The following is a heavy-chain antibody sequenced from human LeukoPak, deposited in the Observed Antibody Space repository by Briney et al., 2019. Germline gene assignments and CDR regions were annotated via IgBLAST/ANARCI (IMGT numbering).Heavy chain of an antibody. CDR3: AREGDTTGVSGTEFDY. CDR1: GFTFSSYA. J-gene: IGHJ4*02. CDR2: ISSSGSPM. D-gene: IGHD6-19*01. Sequence: PGGSLRLSCAASGFTFSSYAMSWVRQAPGKGLEWVSYISSSGSPMYYSDSVRGRFTVSRDNAKNSLYLQMNSLRAEDTAVYYCAREGDTTGVSGTEFDYWGQGVLVIVSS. V-gene: IGHV3-48*01.